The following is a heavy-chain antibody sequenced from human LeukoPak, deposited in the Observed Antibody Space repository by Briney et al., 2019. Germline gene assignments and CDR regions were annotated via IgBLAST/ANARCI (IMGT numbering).Heavy chain of an antibody. V-gene: IGHV3-21*01. J-gene: IGHJ1*01. CDR2: ISSSSSYI. Sequence: GGSLRLSCAASGFTFSSYSMNWVRQAPGKGLEWVSSISSSSSYIYYADSVKGRFAISRDNAKNSLYLQMNSLRAEDTAVYYCARDYAAAEYFQHWGQGTLVTVSS. CDR1: GFTFSSYS. D-gene: IGHD3-16*01. CDR3: ARDYAAAEYFQH.